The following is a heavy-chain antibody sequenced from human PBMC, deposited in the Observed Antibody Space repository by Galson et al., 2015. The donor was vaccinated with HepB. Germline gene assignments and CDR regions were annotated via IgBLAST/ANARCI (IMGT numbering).Heavy chain of an antibody. CDR1: GFTFSSYG. CDR3: ARDDCSGGSCYLDY. CDR2: IWYDGSNK. Sequence: SLRLPCAASGFTFSSYGMHWVRQAPGKGLEWVAVIWYDGSNKYYADSVKGRFTISRDNSKNTLYLQMNSLRAEDTAVYYCARDDCSGGSCYLDYWGQGTLVTVSS. J-gene: IGHJ4*02. D-gene: IGHD2-15*01. V-gene: IGHV3-33*01.